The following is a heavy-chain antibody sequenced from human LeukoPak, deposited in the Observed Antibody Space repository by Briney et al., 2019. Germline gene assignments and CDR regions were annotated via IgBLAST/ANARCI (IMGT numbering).Heavy chain of an antibody. CDR3: ASWGGGRYCSSTSCPEYFQH. V-gene: IGHV3-23*01. CDR1: GFTFSSYA. D-gene: IGHD2-2*01. CDR2: ISGSGGST. J-gene: IGHJ1*01. Sequence: GGSLRLSCAASGFTFSSYAMSWVRQAPGKGLEWVSAISGSGGSTYYADSVKGRFTISRDNSKNTLYLQMNSLRAEDTAVYYCASWGGGRYCSSTSCPEYFQHWGQGTLVTVSS.